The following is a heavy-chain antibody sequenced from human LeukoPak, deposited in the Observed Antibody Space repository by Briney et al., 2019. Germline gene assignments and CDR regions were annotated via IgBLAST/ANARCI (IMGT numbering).Heavy chain of an antibody. V-gene: IGHV4-34*01. CDR3: ARGGAVWYCSSTSCISVFDY. CDR1: GGSFSGYY. J-gene: IGHJ4*02. D-gene: IGHD2-2*01. Sequence: TSETLSLTCAVYGGSFSGYYWSWIRQPPGKGLEWIGEINHSGSTNYNPSLKSRVTISVDTFKNQFSLKLSSVTAADTAVYYCARGGAVWYCSSTSCISVFDYWGQGTLVTVSS. CDR2: INHSGST.